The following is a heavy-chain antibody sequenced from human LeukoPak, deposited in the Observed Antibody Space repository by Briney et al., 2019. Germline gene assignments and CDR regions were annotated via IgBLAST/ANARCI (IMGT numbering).Heavy chain of an antibody. J-gene: IGHJ4*02. CDR1: GGSLSSYY. V-gene: IGHV4-59*01. CDR2: SYYTGNT. CDR3: ARGGAAAASFDY. Sequence: PSETLSLTCTVSGGSLSSYYWSWIRQPPGKGLEWIGYSYYTGNTNYNPSLNSRVTISVDTSKNQFSLKLSSATAADTAVYYCARGGAAAASFDYWGQGTLVTVSS. D-gene: IGHD6-13*01.